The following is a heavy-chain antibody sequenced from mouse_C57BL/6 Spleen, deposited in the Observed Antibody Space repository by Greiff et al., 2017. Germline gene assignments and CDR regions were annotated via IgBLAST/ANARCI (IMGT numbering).Heavy chain of an antibody. J-gene: IGHJ3*01. Sequence: EVKLVESGGGLVKPGGSLKLSCAASGFTFSSYTMSWVRQTPEKRLEWVATISGGGGNTYYPDNVKGRFTISRDNAKNTLYLQMSSLRSEDTALYYCARHDGYPAWFAYWGQGTLVTVSA. D-gene: IGHD2-3*01. V-gene: IGHV5-9*01. CDR1: GFTFSSYT. CDR2: ISGGGGNT. CDR3: ARHDGYPAWFAY.